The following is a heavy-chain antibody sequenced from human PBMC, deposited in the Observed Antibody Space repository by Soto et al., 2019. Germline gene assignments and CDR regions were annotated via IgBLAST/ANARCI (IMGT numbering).Heavy chain of an antibody. CDR1: GASITTTTYY. CDR3: ARHQVNTRMSTGSPFVD. CDR2: IYNGGPS. V-gene: IGHV4-39*01. Sequence: PSETLSLTCTVSGASITTTTYYWAWIRQPPGKGLEWIGSIYNGGPSRFNPSLESRVTMSVDTSKNQFSLRLTSVTAEDTAVYYCARHQVNTRMSTGSPFVDWGPGTLVTVPQ. J-gene: IGHJ4*02. D-gene: IGHD3-10*01.